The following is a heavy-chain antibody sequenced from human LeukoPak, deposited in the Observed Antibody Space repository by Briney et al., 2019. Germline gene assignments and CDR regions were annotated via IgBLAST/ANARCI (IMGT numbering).Heavy chain of an antibody. CDR1: GGSISSYY. V-gene: IGHV4-59*01. CDR2: IYYSGST. D-gene: IGHD6-19*01. Sequence: SETLSLTCTVSGGSISSYYWNWIRQPPGKGLEWIGYIYYSGSTNYNPSLKSRVTISVDTSKNQFSLRLSSVTAADTAVYYCARGSPTIALAGPFDYWGQGTLVTVSS. CDR3: ARGSPTIALAGPFDY. J-gene: IGHJ4*02.